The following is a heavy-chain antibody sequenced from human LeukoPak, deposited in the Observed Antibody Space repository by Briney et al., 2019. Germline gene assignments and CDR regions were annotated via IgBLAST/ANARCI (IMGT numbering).Heavy chain of an antibody. V-gene: IGHV3-48*02. D-gene: IGHD3-22*01. CDR2: ISSSSSTI. Sequence: GGSLRLSCAASGFTFSSYSMNWVRQAPGKGLGWVSYISSSSSTIYYADSVKGRFTISRDNAKNSLYLQMNSLRDEDTAVYYCARGGSSGYYSGKAVMDKGPRRNPKRIEELDYWGQGTLVTVSS. CDR3: ARGGSSGYYSGKAVMDKGPRRNPKRIEELDY. J-gene: IGHJ4*02. CDR1: GFTFSSYS.